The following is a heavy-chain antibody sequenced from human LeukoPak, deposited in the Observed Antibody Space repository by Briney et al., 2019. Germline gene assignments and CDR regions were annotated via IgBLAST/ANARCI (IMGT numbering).Heavy chain of an antibody. V-gene: IGHV4-39*07. CDR3: ARGTLYSGWSYYFDY. J-gene: IGHJ4*02. CDR2: IYYSGST. CDR1: GDSISSTNYY. D-gene: IGHD6-19*01. Sequence: SETLSLTCTVSGDSISSTNYYWGWIRQPPGKGLEWIGSIYYSGSTYYNPSLKSRVTISVDTSKNQFSLKLSSVTAADTAMYYCARGTLYSGWSYYFDYWGQGSQVTVSS.